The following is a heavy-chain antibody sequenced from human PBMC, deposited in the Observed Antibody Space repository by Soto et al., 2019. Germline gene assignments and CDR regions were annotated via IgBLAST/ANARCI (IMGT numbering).Heavy chain of an antibody. J-gene: IGHJ4*02. Sequence: SETLSLTCTVSGGSISSGGYYWSWIRQLPGKGLEWIGYMYYSGDTQHNPSLKSRVTISVDTSKNQFSLKLSSVTAADTAVYYCARHRYSYGVYYFDYWGQGTLVTVSS. D-gene: IGHD5-18*01. V-gene: IGHV4-30-4*08. CDR1: GGSISSGGYY. CDR2: MYYSGDT. CDR3: ARHRYSYGVYYFDY.